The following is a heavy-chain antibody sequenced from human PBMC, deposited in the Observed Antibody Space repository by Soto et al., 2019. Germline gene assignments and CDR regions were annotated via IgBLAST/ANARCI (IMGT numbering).Heavy chain of an antibody. CDR1: GDSFTKYY. CDR3: ARWLVGDPFDS. V-gene: IGHV4-34*01. CDR2: INHSGRT. Sequence: SETLSLTCAVYGDSFTKYYWSWIRQPPGKGLEWIGEINHSGRTNFNPSLKSRVTISVDRSKNQFSLKLRSVTAADTGVYYCARWLVGDPFDSWGHGTLVTVYS. D-gene: IGHD1-26*01. J-gene: IGHJ4*01.